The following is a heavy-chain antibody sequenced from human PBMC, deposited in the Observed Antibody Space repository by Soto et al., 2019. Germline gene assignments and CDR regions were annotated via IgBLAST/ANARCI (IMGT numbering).Heavy chain of an antibody. Sequence: ASVKVSCKASGGTFSSYAISSVRQAPGQGXEWMGGIIPIFGTANYAQKFQGRVTITADKSTSTAYMELSSLRSEDTAVYYCARAPQTPRYCSGGSCYSYWYFDLWGRGTLVTVSS. CDR1: GGTFSSYA. CDR2: IIPIFGTA. V-gene: IGHV1-69*06. J-gene: IGHJ2*01. D-gene: IGHD2-15*01. CDR3: ARAPQTPRYCSGGSCYSYWYFDL.